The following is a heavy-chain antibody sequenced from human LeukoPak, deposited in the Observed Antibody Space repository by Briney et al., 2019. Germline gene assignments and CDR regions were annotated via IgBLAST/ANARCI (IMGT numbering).Heavy chain of an antibody. CDR2: INHSGST. D-gene: IGHD3-9*01. V-gene: IGHV4-34*01. J-gene: IGHJ6*02. CDR3: ARAFNLVFRGQYYDILARSGGMDV. CDR1: GGSFSGYY. Sequence: SETLSLTCAVYGGSFSGYYWSWIRQPPGKGLEWIGEINHSGSTNYNPSLKSRVTISVDTSKNQFSLKLSSVTAADTAVYYCARAFNLVFRGQYYDILARSGGMDVWGQGTTVTVSS.